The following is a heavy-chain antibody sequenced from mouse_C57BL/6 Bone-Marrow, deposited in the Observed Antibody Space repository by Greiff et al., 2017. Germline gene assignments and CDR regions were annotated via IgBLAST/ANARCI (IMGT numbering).Heavy chain of an antibody. CDR3: AREPIYYYGSSYYYFGY. Sequence: QVQLQQPGAELVKPGASVKMSCKASGYTFTSYWITWVKQRPGQGLEWIGDIYPGSGSTNYNEKFKSKATLTVDTSSSTAYMQLSSLTSEDSAVYYCAREPIYYYGSSYYYFGYWGQGTTLTVSS. V-gene: IGHV1-55*01. CDR1: GYTFTSYW. CDR2: IYPGSGST. J-gene: IGHJ2*01. D-gene: IGHD1-1*01.